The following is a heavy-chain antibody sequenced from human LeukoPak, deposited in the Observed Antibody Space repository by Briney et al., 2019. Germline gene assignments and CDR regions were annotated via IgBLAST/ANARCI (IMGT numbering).Heavy chain of an antibody. CDR2: ISGYNGNT. CDR1: GYTFISYG. J-gene: IGHJ4*02. Sequence: VASVKVSCKASGYTFISYGINWVRQAPGQGLEWMGWISGYNGNTNYAQKFQGRVTMTRDTSTSTAYMELRSLRSDDTAVYYCATFHPTGSRGFDYWGQGTLVTVSS. D-gene: IGHD3-22*01. V-gene: IGHV1-18*01. CDR3: ATFHPTGSRGFDY.